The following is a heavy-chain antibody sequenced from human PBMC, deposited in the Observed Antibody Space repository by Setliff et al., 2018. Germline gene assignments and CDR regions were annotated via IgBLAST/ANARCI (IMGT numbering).Heavy chain of an antibody. D-gene: IGHD2-21*02. Sequence: SETLSLTCTVSGYSISSGYIWGWIRQPPGKGLEWVGNIGHTGSINYNPSLKSRLTISRDTSKNQVSPKLNSVTATDTAVYYCARDLGHGGDSDYWGQGILVTAPQ. V-gene: IGHV4-38-2*02. CDR2: IGHTGSI. J-gene: IGHJ4*02. CDR1: GYSISSGYI. CDR3: ARDLGHGGDSDY.